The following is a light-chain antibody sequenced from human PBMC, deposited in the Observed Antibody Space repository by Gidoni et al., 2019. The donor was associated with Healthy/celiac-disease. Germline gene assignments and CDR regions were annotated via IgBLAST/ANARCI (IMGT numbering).Light chain of an antibody. CDR1: QSVSSN. CDR3: QQYNNWPLYT. V-gene: IGKV3-15*01. CDR2: GAS. Sequence: VMTQSPATLSVSPGESATLSCRASQSVSSNLAWYQQKPGQAPRLLIDGASTRATGIPARFSGSGSGTEFTLTISSLQSEDFAVYYCQQYNNWPLYTFXQXTKLEIK. J-gene: IGKJ2*01.